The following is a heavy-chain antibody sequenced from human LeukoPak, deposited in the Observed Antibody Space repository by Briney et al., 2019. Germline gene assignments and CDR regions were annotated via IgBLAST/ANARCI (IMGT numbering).Heavy chain of an antibody. CDR1: GGSISSSSYY. Sequence: PSETLSLTCTVSGGSISSSSYYWGWIRQPPGKGLGWIGSIYYSGSTYYNPSLKSRVPISVDTSKNQFFLKLSSVTAANPVVYYYASHIHDYGEGVKWFEPWGQGPLVTVPS. V-gene: IGHV4-39*01. D-gene: IGHD4-17*01. J-gene: IGHJ5*02. CDR2: IYYSGST. CDR3: ASHIHDYGEGVKWFEP.